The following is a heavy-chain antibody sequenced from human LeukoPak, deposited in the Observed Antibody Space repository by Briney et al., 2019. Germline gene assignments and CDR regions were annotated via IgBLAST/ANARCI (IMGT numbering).Heavy chain of an antibody. CDR2: IYYSGST. D-gene: IGHD3-3*01. V-gene: IGHV4-59*01. CDR3: ARYFDGPGSYDFWSATVPGFDY. Sequence: PSETLSLTCTVSGGSISSYFWSWIRQPPGKGLEWIGYIYYSGSTNYNPSLKSRVTISVDTSKNQFSLKLSSVTAADTAVYYCARYFDGPGSYDFWSATVPGFDYWGQGTLVTVSS. J-gene: IGHJ4*02. CDR1: GGSISSYF.